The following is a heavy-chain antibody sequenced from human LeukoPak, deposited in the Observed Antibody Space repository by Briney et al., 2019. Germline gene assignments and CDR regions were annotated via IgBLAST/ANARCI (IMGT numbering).Heavy chain of an antibody. Sequence: GESLKISCKGSGYSFTSYWIGWVRQMPGKGLEWMGIIYPGDSDSKYSRSFQGQVTTSADKSINTAYLQWSSLKASDTAMYYCARRLGGADVFDIWGQGTMVTVSS. V-gene: IGHV5-51*01. CDR3: ARRLGGADVFDI. J-gene: IGHJ3*02. D-gene: IGHD3-16*01. CDR1: GYSFTSYW. CDR2: IYPGDSDS.